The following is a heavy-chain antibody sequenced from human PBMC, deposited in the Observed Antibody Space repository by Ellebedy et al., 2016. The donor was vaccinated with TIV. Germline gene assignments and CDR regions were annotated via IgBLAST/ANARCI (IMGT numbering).Heavy chain of an antibody. CDR1: GFTFSGYW. J-gene: IGHJ6*02. Sequence: GESLKISCAASGFTFSGYWMHWVRQPPGKGLVWASRIATDGSSTTYADSVKGRFSISRDNAKNTLYLQMSSLRAEETAVYYCVRDKHDYGGVYFFNGMDVWGQGTMVTISS. V-gene: IGHV3-74*01. CDR3: VRDKHDYGGVYFFNGMDV. CDR2: IATDGSST. D-gene: IGHD4-23*01.